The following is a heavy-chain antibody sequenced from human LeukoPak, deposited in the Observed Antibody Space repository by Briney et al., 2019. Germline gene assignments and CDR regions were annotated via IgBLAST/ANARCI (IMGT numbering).Heavy chain of an antibody. V-gene: IGHV1-46*01. Sequence: ASVKVSCKASGYTFTNYYIHWVRQAPGQGLEWMGIINPSGGNTSYAQKFQGRVAMTRDTSTSTVNMDLSSLRSEDTAVYYCARDGSVYTGSPELGYYNYYMDVWGKGTTVTVSS. CDR3: ARDGSVYTGSPELGYYNYYMDV. CDR1: GYTFTNYY. CDR2: INPSGGNT. D-gene: IGHD6-6*01. J-gene: IGHJ6*03.